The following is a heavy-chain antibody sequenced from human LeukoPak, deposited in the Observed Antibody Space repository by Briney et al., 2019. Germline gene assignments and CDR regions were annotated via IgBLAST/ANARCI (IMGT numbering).Heavy chain of an antibody. Sequence: GGSLRLSCAASGFTFSSYGMHWVRQAPGKGLEWVAFIRYDGSNKYYADSVKGRFTISRDNAKNSLYLQMNSLRAEDTAVYYCARDGVYDSSGYDYWGQGTLVTVSS. CDR3: ARDGVYDSSGYDY. J-gene: IGHJ4*02. D-gene: IGHD3-22*01. CDR2: IRYDGSNK. CDR1: GFTFSSYG. V-gene: IGHV3-30*02.